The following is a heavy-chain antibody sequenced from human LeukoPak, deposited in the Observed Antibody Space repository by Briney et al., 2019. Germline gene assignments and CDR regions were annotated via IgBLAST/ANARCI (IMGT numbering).Heavy chain of an antibody. Sequence: GGSLRLSCAASGFTFSSYWMSWVRQAPGKGLEWVANIKQDGSEKYYVDSVKGRFTISRDNAKNSLYLQMNSLRAEDTAVYYCARPGPYSSSWYNWFDPWGQGTLVTVSS. CDR1: GFTFSSYW. CDR3: ARPGPYSSSWYNWFDP. D-gene: IGHD6-13*01. V-gene: IGHV3-7*01. CDR2: IKQDGSEK. J-gene: IGHJ5*02.